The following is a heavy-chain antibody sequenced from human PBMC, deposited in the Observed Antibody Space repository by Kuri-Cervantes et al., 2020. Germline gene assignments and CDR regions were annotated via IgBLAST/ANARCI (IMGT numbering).Heavy chain of an antibody. CDR1: GFTFSSYG. CDR3: ARVGVIVDFDY. J-gene: IGHJ4*02. Sequence: GGSLRLSCAASGFTFSSYGMHWVRQAPGKGLEWVAVIWYDGSNKYYADSVKGRFTISRDNSKNTLYLQMSSLRAEDTAVYYCARVGVIVDFDYWGQGTLVTVSS. CDR2: IWYDGSNK. D-gene: IGHD2-21*01. V-gene: IGHV3-33*08.